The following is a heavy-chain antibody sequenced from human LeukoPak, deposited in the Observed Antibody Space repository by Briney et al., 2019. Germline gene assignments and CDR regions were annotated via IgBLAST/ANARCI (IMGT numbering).Heavy chain of an antibody. D-gene: IGHD1-1*01. J-gene: IGHJ4*02. CDR1: GGSISGGNYQ. CDR2: IYTSGST. Sequence: SETLSLTCTVSGGSISGGNYQGTWIRQPAGKGLEWIGRIYTSGSTNYNPSLKSRVTIAIDSSKNQFSIYLSCVTRADTGVYYCAKGTGGTLYYFDYWGQGTMVTVSS. V-gene: IGHV4-61*02. CDR3: AKGTGGTLYYFDY.